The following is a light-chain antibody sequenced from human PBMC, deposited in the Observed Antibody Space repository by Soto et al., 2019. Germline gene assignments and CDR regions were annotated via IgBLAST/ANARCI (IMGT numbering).Light chain of an antibody. J-gene: IGLJ1*01. CDR3: SSYGGYNNVV. V-gene: IGLV2-8*01. CDR1: RSDVGGYNY. CDR2: EVN. Sequence: QSVLTQPPSAFGSPGQSVAISCTGTRSDVGGYNYVSWYQQHPGKAPKLMIYEVNQRPSGVPDRFSGSKSGNTASLTVSGLQAEDEGTYYCSSYGGYNNVVFGTGTKVTVL.